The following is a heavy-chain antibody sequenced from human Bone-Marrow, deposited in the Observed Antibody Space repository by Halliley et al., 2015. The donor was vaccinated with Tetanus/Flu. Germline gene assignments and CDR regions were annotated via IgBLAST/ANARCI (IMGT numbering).Heavy chain of an antibody. Sequence: AVSGFTFSSFEMNWVRQAPGKGLEWVAYISTRGDTKYYADSVKGRFIISRDNGDNSVYLQMTALRADDTAFYYCAREGFGRLDYWGQGILVTVSS. CDR2: ISTRGDTK. CDR3: AREGFGRLDY. V-gene: IGHV3-48*03. CDR1: GFTFSSFE. D-gene: IGHD3-16*01. J-gene: IGHJ4*02.